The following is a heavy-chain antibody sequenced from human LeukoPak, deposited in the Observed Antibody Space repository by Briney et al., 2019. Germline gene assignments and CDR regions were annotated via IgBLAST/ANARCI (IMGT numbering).Heavy chain of an antibody. CDR3: ARDPGYSSSWYTPDY. Sequence: GGSLRLSCAASGFTFSSYSMNWVRQAPGKGLEWVSSISSSSSYIYYADSVKGRFTISRDNAKNSLYLQMNSLRAEDTAVYYCARDPGYSSSWYTPDYWGQGTLVTVSS. CDR1: GFTFSSYS. D-gene: IGHD6-13*01. J-gene: IGHJ4*02. V-gene: IGHV3-21*01. CDR2: ISSSSSYI.